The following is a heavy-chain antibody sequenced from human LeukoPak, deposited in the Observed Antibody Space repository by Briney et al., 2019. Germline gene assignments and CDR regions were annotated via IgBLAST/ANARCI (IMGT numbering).Heavy chain of an antibody. D-gene: IGHD4-17*01. J-gene: IGHJ5*02. Sequence: GGSLRLSCAASGFTFSSYAMSWVRQAPGKGLEWVSAISGSGGSTYYADSVKGRFTISRDNSKNTLYLQMNSLRAEDTAVYYCARLSTVPPFNWFDPWGQGTLVTVSS. V-gene: IGHV3-23*01. CDR2: ISGSGGST. CDR1: GFTFSSYA. CDR3: ARLSTVPPFNWFDP.